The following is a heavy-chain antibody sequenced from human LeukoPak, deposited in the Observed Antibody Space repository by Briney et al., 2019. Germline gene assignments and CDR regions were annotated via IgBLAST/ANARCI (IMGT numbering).Heavy chain of an antibody. J-gene: IGHJ4*02. CDR2: INPNSGGT. V-gene: IGHV1-2*02. CDR3: ARGRSVNYFGQDY. Sequence: GASVKVSCKASGYSLTGNYMHWVRQAPGQGLEWMGWINPNSGGTNYAQKFQGRVTMTRDTSISTGYMDLSSLTSDDTAVYFCARGRSVNYFGQDYWGQGTLVTVSS. CDR1: GYSLTGNY. D-gene: IGHD3-10*01.